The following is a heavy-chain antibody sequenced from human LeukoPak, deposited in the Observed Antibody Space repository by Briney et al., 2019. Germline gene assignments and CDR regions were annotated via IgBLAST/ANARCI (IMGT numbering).Heavy chain of an antibody. Sequence: PGGSLRLSCAASGFTFSSYGMHWVRQAPGKGLDWVAVILYDGSNKYYADSVKGRFTISRDNSKNTLFLQMNSLRAEDTAVYYCAKRSEYSSGWDSCDYWGQGTLVTVSS. CDR3: AKRSEYSSGWDSCDY. CDR2: ILYDGSNK. D-gene: IGHD6-19*01. J-gene: IGHJ4*02. V-gene: IGHV3-30*18. CDR1: GFTFSSYG.